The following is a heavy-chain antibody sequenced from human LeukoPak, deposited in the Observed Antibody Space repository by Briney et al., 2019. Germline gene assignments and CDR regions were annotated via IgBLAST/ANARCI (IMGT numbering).Heavy chain of an antibody. CDR3: AKDVCMGATCYIGACDL. Sequence: GESLRLSCAESGFSFSDSAQHWVRQAPGKGVQWGGFIRYDGTNTKYTDSVKSRFTISRDNPNRMLFLQMNSLTTEDTAIYYCAKDVCMGATCYIGACDLWGQGTTVTVSS. J-gene: IGHJ3*01. CDR2: IRYDGTNT. CDR1: GFSFSDSA. V-gene: IGHV3-30*02. D-gene: IGHD2-8*01.